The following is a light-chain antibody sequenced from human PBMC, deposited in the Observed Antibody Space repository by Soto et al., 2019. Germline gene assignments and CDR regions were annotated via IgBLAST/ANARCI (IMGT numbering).Light chain of an antibody. Sequence: QSALTQPASVSGSPGQSITISCTGTSSDVGGYNYVSWYQQHPGKAPKLMIYDVSNRPSGVSNRFSGSKSGNTASLTISGLQAREGADYYASSITASSTLRVFAGGTRPTVL. J-gene: IGLJ3*02. CDR2: DVS. CDR3: SSITASSTLRV. CDR1: SSDVGGYNY. V-gene: IGLV2-14*01.